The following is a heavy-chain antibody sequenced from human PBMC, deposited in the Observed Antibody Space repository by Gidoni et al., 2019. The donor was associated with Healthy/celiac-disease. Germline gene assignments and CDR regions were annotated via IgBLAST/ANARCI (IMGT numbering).Heavy chain of an antibody. Sequence: QVQLVQSGAEVKKPGASVKVSCTASGYTFTSYYMHWVRQAPGQGLEWLGIINPSGGSTSYAQKFQGRVTMTRDTSTSTVYMELSSLRSEDTAVYYCAMAKGGGTAFDIWGQGTMGTVSS. CDR3: AMAKGGGTAFDI. D-gene: IGHD3-16*01. V-gene: IGHV1-46*01. CDR1: GYTFTSYY. CDR2: INPSGGST. J-gene: IGHJ3*02.